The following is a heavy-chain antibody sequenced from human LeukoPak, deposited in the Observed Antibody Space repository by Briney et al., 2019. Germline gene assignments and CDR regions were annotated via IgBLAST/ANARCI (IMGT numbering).Heavy chain of an antibody. V-gene: IGHV3-30-3*01. CDR2: VSYDGSNK. CDR3: ATIGDRRSGELYRIDY. J-gene: IGHJ4*02. Sequence: GRSLRLSCAASGFTFSNYAMHWVRQAPGKGLEWVAVVSYDGSNKYYADSVKGRFTISRDSSKNTLYLQMNSLRAEDAAVYYCATIGDRRSGELYRIDYWGQGTLVTVSS. CDR1: GFTFSNYA. D-gene: IGHD1-26*01.